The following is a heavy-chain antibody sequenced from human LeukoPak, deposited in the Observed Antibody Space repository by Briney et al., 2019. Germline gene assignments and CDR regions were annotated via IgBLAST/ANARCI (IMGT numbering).Heavy chain of an antibody. CDR1: GYSFTSYW. Sequence: GESLQISCKGSGYSFTSYWIGWVRQMPGKGLEWMGIIYPGDSDTRYSPSSQGQVTISADKSISTAYLQWSSLKASDTAMYYCARPYCGGDCYSGTWGQGTLVTVSS. CDR3: ARPYCGGDCYSGT. V-gene: IGHV5-51*01. J-gene: IGHJ4*02. D-gene: IGHD2-21*02. CDR2: IYPGDSDT.